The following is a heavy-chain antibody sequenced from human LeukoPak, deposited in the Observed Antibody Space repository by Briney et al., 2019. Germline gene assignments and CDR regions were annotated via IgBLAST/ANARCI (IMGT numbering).Heavy chain of an antibody. J-gene: IGHJ4*02. Sequence: GGSLRLSCAASGFTFDDYTMHWVRQAPGKGLGWVSLISWDGGSTYYADSVKGRFTISGDSAKNSVFLQMNSLRVEDTAVYYCARDHRYAFDNWGQGTLVTVSS. CDR3: ARDHRYAFDN. CDR1: GFTFDDYT. D-gene: IGHD5-12*01. CDR2: ISWDGGST. V-gene: IGHV3-43*01.